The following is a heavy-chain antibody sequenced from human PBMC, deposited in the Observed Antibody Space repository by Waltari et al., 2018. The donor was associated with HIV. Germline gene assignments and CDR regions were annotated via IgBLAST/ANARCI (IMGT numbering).Heavy chain of an antibody. J-gene: IGHJ4*02. Sequence: QVQLVQSGAEVKKPGASVKVSSKASGYTFTTYAISWVRQAPGRGLEWMGWISAYNGDTNYAQTLQDRVSMTTDTSTSTAYMELRSLRSDDTAIYYCASGYTYGYEIFDYWGQGTLVTVSS. CDR1: GYTFTTYA. V-gene: IGHV1-18*01. CDR2: ISAYNGDT. CDR3: ASGYTYGYEIFDY. D-gene: IGHD5-18*01.